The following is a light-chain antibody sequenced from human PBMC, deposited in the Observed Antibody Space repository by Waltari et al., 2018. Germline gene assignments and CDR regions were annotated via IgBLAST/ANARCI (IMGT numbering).Light chain of an antibody. J-gene: IGKJ2*01. V-gene: IGKV2-28*01. CDR3: MQALQTPPT. Sequence: DIVMTQSPLSLPVTPGEPASTSCRSSQSLLHSNGYNYLDWYLQKPGQSPQLLIYLGSNRASGVPDRFSGSGSGTDFTLKISRVEAEDVGVYYCMQALQTPPTFGQGTKLEI. CDR1: QSLLHSNGYNY. CDR2: LGS.